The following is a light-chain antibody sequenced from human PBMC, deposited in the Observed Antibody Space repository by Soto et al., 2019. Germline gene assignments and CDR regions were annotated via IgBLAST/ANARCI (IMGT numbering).Light chain of an antibody. J-gene: IGLJ3*02. V-gene: IGLV2-23*02. CDR2: EVT. CDR1: SSDVGSYNL. CDR3: CSYAGSRTFVL. Sequence: QSALTQPASVSVSPGQSITISCTATSSDVGSYNLVSWYQQHPGKAPKLMIYEVTKRPSGVSNRFSGSKSGNTASLTISVLQAEDEADYYCCSYAGSRTFVLFGGGTKLTFL.